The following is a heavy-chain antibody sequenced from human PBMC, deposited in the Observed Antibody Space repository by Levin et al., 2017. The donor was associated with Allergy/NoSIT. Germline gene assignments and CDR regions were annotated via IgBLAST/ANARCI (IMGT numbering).Heavy chain of an antibody. CDR3: VKNGDYGERAY. CDR2: ISNNGGRT. V-gene: IGHV3-64D*06. Sequence: GGSLRLSCSASGFTFNKNTMQWVRQAPGKGLEHVSAISNNGGRTYYTDSVKGRFTISRDNSKNTLYLQMSSLRPDDTAMYYCVKNGDYGERAYWGQGTLVTVSS. CDR1: GFTFNKNT. J-gene: IGHJ4*02. D-gene: IGHD4-17*01.